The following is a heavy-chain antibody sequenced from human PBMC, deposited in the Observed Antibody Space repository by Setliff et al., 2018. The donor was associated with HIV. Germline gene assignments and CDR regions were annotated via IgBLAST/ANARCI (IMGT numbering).Heavy chain of an antibody. D-gene: IGHD4-17*01. J-gene: IGHJ2*01. CDR2: MNPNSGNT. V-gene: IGHV1-8*03. CDR1: GYTFSSYD. Sequence: ASVKVSCKASGYTFSSYDINWVRRATGQGLEWMGWMNPNSGNTGYAQRFQGRVTITRNTSISTAYMELSSLRSDDTAVYYCARVGMGTVTTHGYWYFDLWGRGTLVTSPQ. CDR3: ARVGMGTVTTHGYWYFDL.